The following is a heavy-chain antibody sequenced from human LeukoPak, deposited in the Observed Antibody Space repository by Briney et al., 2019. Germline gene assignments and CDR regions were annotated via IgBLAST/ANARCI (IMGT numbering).Heavy chain of an antibody. D-gene: IGHD1-14*01. Sequence: SETLSLTCAVYGGSFSGYYWSWIRQPPGKGLEWIGEINHSGSTNYNPSLKSRVTISVDTSKNQFSLKLSSVTAADTAVYYCARDRTSEGYFDLWGRGTLVTVSS. CDR2: INHSGST. CDR3: ARDRTSEGYFDL. V-gene: IGHV4-34*01. CDR1: GGSFSGYY. J-gene: IGHJ2*01.